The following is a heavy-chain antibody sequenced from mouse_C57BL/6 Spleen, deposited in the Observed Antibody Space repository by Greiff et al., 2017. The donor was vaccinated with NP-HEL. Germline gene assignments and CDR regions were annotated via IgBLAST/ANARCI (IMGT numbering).Heavy chain of an antibody. CDR1: GFTFSDYG. Sequence: EVMLVESGGGLVKPGGSLKLSCAASGFTFSDYGMHWVRQAPEKGLEWVAYISSGSSTIYYADTVKGRFTISRDNAKNTLSLQMTSLRSEDTAMYYCARGDSTVVPPYFDVWGTGTTVTVSS. J-gene: IGHJ1*03. V-gene: IGHV5-17*01. CDR3: ARGDSTVVPPYFDV. D-gene: IGHD1-1*01. CDR2: ISSGSSTI.